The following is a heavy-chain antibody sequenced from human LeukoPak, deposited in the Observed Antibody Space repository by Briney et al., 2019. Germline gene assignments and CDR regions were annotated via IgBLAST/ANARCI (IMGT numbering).Heavy chain of an antibody. Sequence: PSETLSLTCAVYGGSFSGYYWSWIRQPPGKGLERIGEINHSGNTNYNPSLKSRVTISVDTSKNQFSLKLSSVTAADTAVYSCARGSVVVAANNWFDPWGQGTLVTVSS. J-gene: IGHJ5*02. CDR2: INHSGNT. V-gene: IGHV4-34*01. CDR1: GGSFSGYY. CDR3: ARGSVVVAANNWFDP. D-gene: IGHD2-15*01.